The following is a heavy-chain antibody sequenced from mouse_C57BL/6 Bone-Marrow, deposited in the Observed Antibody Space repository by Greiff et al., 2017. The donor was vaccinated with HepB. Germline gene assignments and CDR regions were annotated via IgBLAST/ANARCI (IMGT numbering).Heavy chain of an antibody. Sequence: QVQLKESGPELVKPGASVKISCKASGYAFSSSWMNWVKQRPGKGLEWIGRIYPGDGDTNYNGKFKGQATLTADKSSSTAYMQLSSLTSEDSAVYFCARYDHYYGSSHWYFDVWGTGTTVTVSS. D-gene: IGHD1-1*01. CDR3: ARYDHYYGSSHWYFDV. J-gene: IGHJ1*03. V-gene: IGHV1-82*01. CDR1: GYAFSSSW. CDR2: IYPGDGDT.